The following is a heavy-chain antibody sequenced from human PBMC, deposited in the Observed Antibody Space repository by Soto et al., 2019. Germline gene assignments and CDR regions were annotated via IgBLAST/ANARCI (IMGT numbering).Heavy chain of an antibody. D-gene: IGHD5-18*01. J-gene: IGHJ4*02. CDR1: GFTFSSYW. V-gene: IGHV3-74*01. CDR2: INSDGSST. CDR3: ARGRGYSYGYFN. Sequence: PWGSLRLSCAASGFTFSSYWMHWVRQAPGKGLVWVSRINSDGSSTSYADSVKGRFTISRDNAKNTLYLQMNSLRAEDTAVYYCARGRGYSYGYFNWGQGTLVTVSS.